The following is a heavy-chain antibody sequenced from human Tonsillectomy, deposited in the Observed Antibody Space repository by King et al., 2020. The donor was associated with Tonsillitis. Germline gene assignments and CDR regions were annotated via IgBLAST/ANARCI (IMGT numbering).Heavy chain of an antibody. CDR3: AKDLEPWELRCFDY. CDR2: VSGSDGAT. CDR1: GFTFSSHA. D-gene: IGHD1-26*01. J-gene: IGHJ4*02. V-gene: IGHV3-23*04. Sequence: VQLVESGGGLVQPGGSLRLSCEASGFTFSSHAMTWVRQAPGKGLHWVSTVSGSDGATFYAESVKGRFTISRDNSMKTLFLQMNSLRAGDTAVYYCAKDLEPWELRCFDYWGQGTLVSVSS.